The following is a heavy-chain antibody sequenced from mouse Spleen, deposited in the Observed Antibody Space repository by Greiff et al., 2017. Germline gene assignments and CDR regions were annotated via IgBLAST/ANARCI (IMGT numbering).Heavy chain of an antibody. Sequence: EVKVVESGGGLVKPGGSLKLSCAASGFTFSSYAMSWVRQTPEKRLEWVATISSGGSYTYYPDSVKGRFTISRDNAKNTLYLQMSSLRSEDTAMYYCARQRNWDVHWYFDVWGAGTTVTVSS. CDR2: ISSGGSYT. D-gene: IGHD4-1*01. CDR1: GFTFSSYA. CDR3: ARQRNWDVHWYFDV. V-gene: IGHV5-9-3*01. J-gene: IGHJ1*01.